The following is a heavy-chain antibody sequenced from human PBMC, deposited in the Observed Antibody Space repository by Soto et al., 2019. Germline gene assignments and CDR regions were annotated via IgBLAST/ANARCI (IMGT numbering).Heavy chain of an antibody. CDR2: IYYSGST. V-gene: IGHV4-31*03. Sequence: PSETLSLTCTVSGGSISSGGYYWIWIRQHPGKGLEWIGYIYYSGSTYYNPSLKSRGTISVDTSKNQFSLKLSSVTPADTAVYYYARSGGYDKNPLDYWGQGTLVTVSS. CDR1: GGSISSGGYY. CDR3: ARSGGYDKNPLDY. D-gene: IGHD5-12*01. J-gene: IGHJ4*02.